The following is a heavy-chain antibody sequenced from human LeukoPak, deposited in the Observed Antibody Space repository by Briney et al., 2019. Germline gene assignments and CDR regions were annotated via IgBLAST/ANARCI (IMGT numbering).Heavy chain of an antibody. V-gene: IGHV3-48*03. CDR3: AKGGQWLLGY. CDR2: ISGSGSTI. Sequence: GGSLRLSCAASGFTFSSYEMNWVRQAPGKGLEWVSYISGSGSTIYYADSVKGRFTISRDNAKNSLYLQMNSLRTEDTALYYCAKGGQWLLGYWGQGTLVTVSS. J-gene: IGHJ4*02. D-gene: IGHD5-18*01. CDR1: GFTFSSYE.